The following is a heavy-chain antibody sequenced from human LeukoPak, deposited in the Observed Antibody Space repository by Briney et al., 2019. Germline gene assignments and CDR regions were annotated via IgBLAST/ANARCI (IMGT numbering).Heavy chain of an antibody. J-gene: IGHJ4*02. CDR1: GFTFSSYA. CDR2: ISYDGSNK. Sequence: PGGSLRLSCAASGFTFSSYAMHWVRQAPGKGLEWVAVISYDGSNKYYADSVKGRFTISRDNSKNTLYLQMNSLRAEDTAVYYCPYSSSSAFDYWGQGTLVTVSS. D-gene: IGHD6-6*01. V-gene: IGHV3-30-3*01. CDR3: PYSSSSAFDY.